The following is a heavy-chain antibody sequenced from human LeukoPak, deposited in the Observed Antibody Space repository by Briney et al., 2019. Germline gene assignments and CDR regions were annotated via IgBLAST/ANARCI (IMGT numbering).Heavy chain of an antibody. D-gene: IGHD2-2*01. CDR1: GGSFSGYY. CDR3: ARYSSGPAAPPPNLHYYYYYMDV. CDR2: INHSGST. Sequence: SETPSLTCAVYGGSFSGYYWSWIRQPPGKGLEWIGEINHSGSTNYNPSLKSRVTISVDTSKNQFSLKLSSVTAADTAVYYCARYSSGPAAPPPNLHYYYYYMDVWGKGTTVTVSS. V-gene: IGHV4-34*01. J-gene: IGHJ6*03.